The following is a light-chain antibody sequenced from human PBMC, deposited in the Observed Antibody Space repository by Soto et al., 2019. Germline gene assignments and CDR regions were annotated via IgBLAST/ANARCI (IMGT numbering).Light chain of an antibody. V-gene: IGKV1-27*01. CDR2: AAS. J-gene: IGKJ3*01. CDR1: QGISNY. CDR3: QKYNSAPLT. Sequence: IQMTHSPSSLSASVGDRVTITCRASQGISNYLAGYQQKPGKVHKLLIYAASSLQSGVPSRFSGSGSGIDFHLTISSLQPEEVAAYYCQKYNSAPLTFGPGTKVVSK.